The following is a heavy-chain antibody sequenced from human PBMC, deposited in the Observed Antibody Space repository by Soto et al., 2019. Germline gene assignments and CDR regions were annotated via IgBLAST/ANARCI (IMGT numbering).Heavy chain of an antibody. Sequence: SVKVSCKASVGTFSSYANSWVRQAPGHGLEWMGGIIPIFGTANYAQKFQGRVTITADKSTSTAYMELSSLRSEETAVYYCARGYCSGGSCYSGSDYYYGMDVWGQGTTVTVS. CDR1: VGTFSSYA. CDR2: IIPIFGTA. CDR3: ARGYCSGGSCYSGSDYYYGMDV. V-gene: IGHV1-69*06. J-gene: IGHJ6*02. D-gene: IGHD2-15*01.